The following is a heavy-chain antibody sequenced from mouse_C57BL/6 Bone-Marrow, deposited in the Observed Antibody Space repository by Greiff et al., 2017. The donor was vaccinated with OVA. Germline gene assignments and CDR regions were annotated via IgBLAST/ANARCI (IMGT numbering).Heavy chain of an antibody. CDR2: ISYDGSN. CDR3: ASDDYDVFYAMDY. CDR1: GYSITSGYY. D-gene: IGHD2-4*01. V-gene: IGHV3-6*01. J-gene: IGHJ4*01. Sequence: EVKLMESGPGLVKPSQSLSLTCSVTGYSITSGYYWNWIRQFPGNKLEWMGYISYDGSNNYNPSLKNRISITRDTSKNQFFLKLNSVTTEDTATYYCASDDYDVFYAMDYWGQGTSVTVSS.